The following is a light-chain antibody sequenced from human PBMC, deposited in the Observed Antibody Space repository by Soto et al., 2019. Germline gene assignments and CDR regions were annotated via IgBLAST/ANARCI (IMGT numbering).Light chain of an antibody. CDR3: QQRSNWL. Sequence: EIVLTQSPAILSLSPGERATLSCRASQSVSSYLAWYQQKPGQAPRLLIYDASNRATGIPARFSGSGSGTDFTLTISSLEPEDFAVYYCQQRSNWLFGLGTKLEIK. J-gene: IGKJ2*01. V-gene: IGKV3-11*01. CDR1: QSVSSY. CDR2: DAS.